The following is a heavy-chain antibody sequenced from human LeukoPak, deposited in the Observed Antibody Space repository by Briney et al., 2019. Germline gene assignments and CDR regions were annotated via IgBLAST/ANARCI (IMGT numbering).Heavy chain of an antibody. Sequence: SESLSLTCTVSGGSISSSSYYWGWIRQPPGKGLEWIGSIYYSGSTYYNPSLKSRVTISVDTSKNQFSLKLSSVAAADTAVYYCASTSQYIGSGRDDSFDLWGQGTMVTVSS. CDR1: GGSISSSSYY. CDR2: IYYSGST. D-gene: IGHD3-10*01. J-gene: IGHJ3*01. CDR3: ASTSQYIGSGRDDSFDL. V-gene: IGHV4-39*01.